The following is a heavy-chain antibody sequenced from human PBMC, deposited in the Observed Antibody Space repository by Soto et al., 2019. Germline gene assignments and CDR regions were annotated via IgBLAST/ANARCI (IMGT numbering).Heavy chain of an antibody. Sequence: SETLSLTCTVSGGSISSYYWSWIRQPPGKGLEWIGYIYYSGSTNYNPSLKSRITISIDTSKNQYSQKLSSVTDADTAVYYCARLRYFDWLHYFDYWGQGTLVTVSS. V-gene: IGHV4-59*01. CDR2: IYYSGST. CDR1: GGSISSYY. CDR3: ARLRYFDWLHYFDY. D-gene: IGHD3-9*01. J-gene: IGHJ4*02.